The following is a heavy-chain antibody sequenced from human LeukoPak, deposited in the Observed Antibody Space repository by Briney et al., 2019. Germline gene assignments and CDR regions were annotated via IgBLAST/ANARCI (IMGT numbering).Heavy chain of an antibody. V-gene: IGHV6-1*01. D-gene: IGHD3-22*01. Sequence: SQTLSLTCAISGDSVSSNSAAWNWIRQSPSRGLEWLGRTYYRSKWYNDYAVSVKSRLTINPDTSKNQFSLKLSSVTAADTAVYYCARVKRTDYDSSGYYYEGHFQHWGQGTLVTVSS. CDR1: GDSVSSNSAA. CDR2: TYYRSKWYN. CDR3: ARVKRTDYDSSGYYYEGHFQH. J-gene: IGHJ1*01.